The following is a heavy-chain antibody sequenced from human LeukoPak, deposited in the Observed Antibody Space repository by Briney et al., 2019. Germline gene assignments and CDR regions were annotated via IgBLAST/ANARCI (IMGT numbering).Heavy chain of an antibody. D-gene: IGHD1-26*01. CDR3: ARETTLVGATNGYYYYMDV. CDR2: INHSGST. V-gene: IGHV4-34*01. CDR1: GGSFSGYY. Sequence: PSETLSLTCAVYGGSFSGYYWSWIRQPPGKGLEWIGEINHSGSTNYNPSLKSRVTISVDTSKNQFSLKLSSVTAADTAVYYCARETTLVGATNGYYYYMDVWGKGTTVTVSS. J-gene: IGHJ6*03.